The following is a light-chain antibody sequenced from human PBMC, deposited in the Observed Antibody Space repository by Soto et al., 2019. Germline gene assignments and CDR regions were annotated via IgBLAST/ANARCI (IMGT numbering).Light chain of an antibody. CDR3: QQYNKWPQT. CDR1: QSVATN. CDR2: GAS. J-gene: IGKJ1*01. V-gene: IGKV3-15*01. Sequence: VLTQSPATLSLSPGQRATLSCRASQSVATNLAWYQQRPGQAPRLLIYGASKRAIGLPARFSGSGSGTEFTLTITSLQSEDFAVYYCQQYNKWPQTFGQGTKVDIK.